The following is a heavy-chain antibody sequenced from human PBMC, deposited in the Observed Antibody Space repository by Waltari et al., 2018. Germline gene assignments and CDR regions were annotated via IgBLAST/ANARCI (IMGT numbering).Heavy chain of an antibody. D-gene: IGHD5-18*01. Sequence: EVQLVEAGGDIVQPGGSLRLSCAASGFRFSDYWMHRVRQVPGKGLGGDSRINRDGSSISYSDSVKGRFTISRDNSKNMLYLQLNSLRAEDTAVYYCARKGGRGYTYGPFYYDSWGQGTLVTVSS. V-gene: IGHV3-74*01. CDR2: INRDGSSI. J-gene: IGHJ4*02. CDR1: GFRFSDYW. CDR3: ARKGGRGYTYGPFYYDS.